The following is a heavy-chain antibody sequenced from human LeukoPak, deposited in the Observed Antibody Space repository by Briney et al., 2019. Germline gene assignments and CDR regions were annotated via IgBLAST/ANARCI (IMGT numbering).Heavy chain of an antibody. J-gene: IGHJ4*02. Sequence: PGGSLRLSRAASGFTFSTYSMSWVRQAPGKGLEWVSSIRGGGGDTYYADSMKGRFTISRDNSKDTLSLQMNSLRAEDTAVYYCAKISWDGRGTFYWGQGTLVTVSS. CDR3: AKISWDGRGTFY. V-gene: IGHV3-23*01. CDR1: GFTFSTYS. CDR2: IRGGGGDT. D-gene: IGHD2-15*01.